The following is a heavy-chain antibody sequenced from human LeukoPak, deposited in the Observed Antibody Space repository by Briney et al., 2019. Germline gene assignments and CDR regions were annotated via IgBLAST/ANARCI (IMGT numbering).Heavy chain of an antibody. CDR2: ISYDGRNK. CDR1: GFTFSSYG. J-gene: IGHJ6*02. Sequence: PGGSLRLSCTASGFTFSSYGMHWVRQAPGKGLEWVTVISYDGRNKYYADSVKGRFTISRGNSKNTVNLQMNSLRVEDTAVYYCAKEKDYYEYRYGMDVWGQGTTVTVSS. D-gene: IGHD3-22*01. V-gene: IGHV3-30*18. CDR3: AKEKDYYEYRYGMDV.